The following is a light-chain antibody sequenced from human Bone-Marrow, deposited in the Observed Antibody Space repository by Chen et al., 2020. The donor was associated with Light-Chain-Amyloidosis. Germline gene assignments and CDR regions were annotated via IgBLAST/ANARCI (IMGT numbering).Light chain of an antibody. V-gene: IGKV3-15*01. CDR2: GAS. CDR3: QQYNNWPRT. J-gene: IGKJ1*01. Sequence: EIVMTQSPATLSVSPGERATLSCRASQSVSSNLAWYQQKLGPAPRLLIYGASTRATGIPARFSGSGSGTEFTLTISSLQPEDFAVYFCQQYNNWPRTFGQGTKVEIK. CDR1: QSVSSN.